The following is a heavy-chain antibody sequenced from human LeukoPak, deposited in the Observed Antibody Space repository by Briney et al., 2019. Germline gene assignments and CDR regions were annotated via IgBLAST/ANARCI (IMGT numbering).Heavy chain of an antibody. CDR1: GYTFTNYT. J-gene: IGHJ4*02. CDR2: IDTNTGNP. CDR3: TRGRDTTGYFVY. Sequence: ASVKVSCKASGYTFTNYTINWVRLAPGHALEWMGWIDTNTGNPTYAQVFAGRFVFSLDTSVTTTYLQISSLKAEDSAVYYCTRGRDTTGYFVYCGQGTLVTVSS. D-gene: IGHD3-22*01. V-gene: IGHV7-4-1*02.